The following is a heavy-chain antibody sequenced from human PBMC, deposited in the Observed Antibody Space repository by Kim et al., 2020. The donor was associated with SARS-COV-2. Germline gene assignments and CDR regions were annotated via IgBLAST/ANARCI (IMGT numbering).Heavy chain of an antibody. D-gene: IGHD6-13*01. Sequence: LTSRVTMSVDTSKNQFSLKLSSVTAADTAVYYCARGRYSSSWYGISGWFDPWGQGTLVTVSS. J-gene: IGHJ5*02. CDR3: ARGRYSSSWYGISGWFDP. V-gene: IGHV4-34*01.